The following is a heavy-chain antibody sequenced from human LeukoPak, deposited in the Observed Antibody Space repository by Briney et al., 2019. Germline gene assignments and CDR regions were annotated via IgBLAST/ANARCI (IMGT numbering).Heavy chain of an antibody. CDR2: IHQSGIT. J-gene: IGHJ5*02. CDR1: GDSINSGGFY. CDR3: ARDLEYCSTTSCFT. Sequence: SETVSLTCNVSGDSINSGGFYWNWIRQPPGKGLEWIAYIHQSGITVSNPSLKSRLTLSLDASKNQFSLRLTSVTVADTAVYYCARDLEYCSTTSCFTWGQGTLVTVSS. D-gene: IGHD2-2*01. V-gene: IGHV4-30-2*01.